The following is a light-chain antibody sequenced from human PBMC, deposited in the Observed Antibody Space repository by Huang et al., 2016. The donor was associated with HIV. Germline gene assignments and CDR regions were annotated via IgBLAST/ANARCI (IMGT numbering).Light chain of an antibody. CDR3: QQTYTTPYT. CDR1: QTISSY. CDR2: ATS. Sequence: DIRMTQSPSSLSASVGDRVTITCRASQTISSYLNWYQQKPGRAPNLLIYATSSLQSAVPSRFSGSGSGTVFSLTITRLQPEDFATYYCQQTYTTPYTFGQGTKLDIK. V-gene: IGKV1-39*01. J-gene: IGKJ2*01.